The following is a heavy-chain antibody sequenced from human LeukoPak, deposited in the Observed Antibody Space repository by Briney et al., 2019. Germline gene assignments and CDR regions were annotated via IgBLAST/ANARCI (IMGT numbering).Heavy chain of an antibody. Sequence: GGSLRLSCVASGFTLTTSWMSWVRQTPGKGLEWVANIKPDGGEKHYVDSVKGRFTISRDNAGSSLYLQMSSLGGDDTALYYCARGVWSSLNAFDIWGQGTMVTVSS. J-gene: IGHJ3*02. V-gene: IGHV3-7*01. CDR1: GFTLTTSW. D-gene: IGHD2-21*02. CDR2: IKPDGGEK. CDR3: ARGVWSSLNAFDI.